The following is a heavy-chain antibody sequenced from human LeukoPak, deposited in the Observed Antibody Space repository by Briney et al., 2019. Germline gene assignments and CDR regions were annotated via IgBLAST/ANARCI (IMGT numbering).Heavy chain of an antibody. CDR1: GFTVSSNY. D-gene: IGHD3-22*01. Sequence: GGSLRLSCAASGFTVSSNYMSWVRQAPGKGLEWVGRIKSKTDGGTTDYAAPVKGRFTISRDDSKNTLYLQMNSLKTEDTAVYYCTTSYYYDSSGYSYYMDVWGKGTTVTVSS. CDR3: TTSYYYDSSGYSYYMDV. J-gene: IGHJ6*03. V-gene: IGHV3-15*05. CDR2: IKSKTDGGTT.